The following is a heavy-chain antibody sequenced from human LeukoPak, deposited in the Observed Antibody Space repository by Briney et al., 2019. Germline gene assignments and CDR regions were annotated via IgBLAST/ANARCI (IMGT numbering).Heavy chain of an antibody. D-gene: IGHD3-16*01. CDR3: ARELPRIGGQTDASDI. CDR2: AKNDGSST. J-gene: IGHJ3*02. Sequence: GGSLRLSCAVSGFTSSGDWMHWVRQAPGKGLVWVSRAKNDGSSTSYADSVKGRFTISRDNAKNTLYLQMNSLRAEDTAVYYCARELPRIGGQTDASDIWGQGTMVTVS. V-gene: IGHV3-74*01. CDR1: GFTSSGDW.